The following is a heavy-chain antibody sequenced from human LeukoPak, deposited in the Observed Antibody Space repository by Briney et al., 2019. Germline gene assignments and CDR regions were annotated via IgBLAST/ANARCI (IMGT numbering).Heavy chain of an antibody. CDR2: IWYDGSNK. D-gene: IGHD5-18*01. V-gene: IGHV3-30*02. Sequence: PGGSLRLSCAASGFTFSSYGMHWVRQAPGKGLEWVAVIWYDGSNKYYADSVKGRFTISRDNSKNTLYLQMDSLRAEDTAMYYCAKPASADTPMVPCDYWGQGTLVTVSS. J-gene: IGHJ4*02. CDR3: AKPASADTPMVPCDY. CDR1: GFTFSSYG.